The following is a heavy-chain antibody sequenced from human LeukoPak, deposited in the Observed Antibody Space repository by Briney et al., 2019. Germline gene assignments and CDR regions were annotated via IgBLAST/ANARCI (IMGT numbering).Heavy chain of an antibody. CDR1: GGSISSGGYY. J-gene: IGHJ1*01. V-gene: IGHV4-39*07. D-gene: IGHD2-2*02. CDR2: INHSGST. Sequence: SETLSLTCTVSGGSISSGGYYWSWIRQPPGKGLEWIGEINHSGSTNYNPSLKSRVTISVDTSKNQFSLKLSSVTAADTAVYYCARPGYCSSTSCYTGRGYFQHWGQGTLVTVSS. CDR3: ARPGYCSSTSCYTGRGYFQH.